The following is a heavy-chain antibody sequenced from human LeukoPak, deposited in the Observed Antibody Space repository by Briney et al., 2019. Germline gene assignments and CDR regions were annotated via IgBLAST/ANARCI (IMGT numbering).Heavy chain of an antibody. D-gene: IGHD3-9*01. CDR3: ARVAQYDILTGSGGGY. CDR2: ISGSGGST. Sequence: GGSLRLSCAASEFTFSSYAMSWVRQAPGKGLDWVSAISGSGGSTYYADSVKGRFTISRDNAKNSLYLQMNSLRAEDTAVYYCARVAQYDILTGSGGGYWGQGTLVTVSS. V-gene: IGHV3-23*01. CDR1: EFTFSSYA. J-gene: IGHJ4*02.